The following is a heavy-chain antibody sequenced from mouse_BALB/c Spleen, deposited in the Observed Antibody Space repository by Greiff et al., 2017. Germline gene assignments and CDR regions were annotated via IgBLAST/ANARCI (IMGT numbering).Heavy chain of an antibody. Sequence: QVTLKVSGPGILQPSQTLSLTCSFSGFSLSTSGMGVSWIRQPSGKGLEWLAHIYWDDDKRYNPSLKSRLTISKDTSSNQVFLKITSVDTADTATYYCARRGDYYGSSYYFDYWGQGTTRTVSS. CDR2: IYWDDDK. V-gene: IGHV8-12*01. CDR3: ARRGDYYGSSYYFDY. J-gene: IGHJ2*01. D-gene: IGHD1-1*01. CDR1: GFSLSTSGMG.